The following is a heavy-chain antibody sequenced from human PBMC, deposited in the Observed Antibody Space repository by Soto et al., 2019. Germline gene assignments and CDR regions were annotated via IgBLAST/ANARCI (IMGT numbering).Heavy chain of an antibody. D-gene: IGHD4-17*01. CDR3: ARGATVTQYDY. Sequence: SEALSLTCTFSGVSVNSGSFYWAWIRQPPGKGLEWIGFGSYSGTTNYKPSLKSRVTISVDTSRSQISLKVTSLTAADTAVYYCARGATVTQYDYWGQGTLVTVSS. V-gene: IGHV4-61*01. CDR2: GSYSGTT. J-gene: IGHJ4*02. CDR1: GVSVNSGSFY.